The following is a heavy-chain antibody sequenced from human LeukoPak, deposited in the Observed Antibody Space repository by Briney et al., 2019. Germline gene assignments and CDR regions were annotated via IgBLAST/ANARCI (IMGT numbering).Heavy chain of an antibody. CDR3: ARVGSEAVAGTGQYYFDY. CDR2: IYTSGST. J-gene: IGHJ4*02. D-gene: IGHD6-19*01. Sequence: SQTLSLTCTVSGGSISSGSYYWSWIRQPAGKGLEWIGRIYTSGSTNYNPSLKSRVTISVDTSKNQFSLKLSSVTAADTAVYYCARVGSEAVAGTGQYYFDYWGQGTLVTVSS. CDR1: GGSISSGSYY. V-gene: IGHV4-61*02.